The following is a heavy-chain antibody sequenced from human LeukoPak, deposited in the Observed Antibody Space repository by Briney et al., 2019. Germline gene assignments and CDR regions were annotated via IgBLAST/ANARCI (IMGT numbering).Heavy chain of an antibody. D-gene: IGHD6-13*01. J-gene: IGHJ3*02. Sequence: SQTLSLTCAISGDSVSSNSAAWHWIRQSPSRGLEWLGRTYYRSKWYNDYAVSVKSRITINPDTSKNQFSLQLNSVTPEDTAVYYCARDTQPGYSSSWYTSDAFDIWGQGTMVTVSS. V-gene: IGHV6-1*01. CDR1: GDSVSSNSAA. CDR2: TYYRSKWYN. CDR3: ARDTQPGYSSSWYTSDAFDI.